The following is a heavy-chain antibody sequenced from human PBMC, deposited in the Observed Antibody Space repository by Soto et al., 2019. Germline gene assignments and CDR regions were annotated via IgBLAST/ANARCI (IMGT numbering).Heavy chain of an antibody. CDR1: GFTFSSYG. CDR2: IWYDGSNK. CDR3: ARDDYDFWSGYPLYYYYGMDV. J-gene: IGHJ6*02. Sequence: PVGSLRLSCAASGFTFSSYGMHWVRQAPGKGLEWVAVIWYDGSNKYYADSVKGRFTISRDNSKNTLYLQMNSLRAEDTAVYYCARDDYDFWSGYPLYYYYGMDVWGQGTTVTVSS. D-gene: IGHD3-3*01. V-gene: IGHV3-33*01.